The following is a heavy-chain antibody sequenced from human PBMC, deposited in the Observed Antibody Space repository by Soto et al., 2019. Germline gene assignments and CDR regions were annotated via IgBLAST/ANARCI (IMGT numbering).Heavy chain of an antibody. J-gene: IGHJ4*02. CDR2: ISSSSSYI. D-gene: IGHD6-6*01. CDR3: ARGDSSSSGSYFDY. CDR1: GFTFSSYS. V-gene: IGHV3-21*01. Sequence: PGGSLRLSCAASGFTFSSYSMNWVRQAPGKGLEWVSSISSSSSYIYYADSVKGRFTISRDNAKNSLYLQMNSLRAEDTAVYYCARGDSSSSGSYFDYWGQATLVTVSS.